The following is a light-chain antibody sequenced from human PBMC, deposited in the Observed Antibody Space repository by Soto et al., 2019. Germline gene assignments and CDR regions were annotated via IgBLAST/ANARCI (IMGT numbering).Light chain of an antibody. J-gene: IGKJ5*01. CDR2: GAS. Sequence: EIVMTQSPATLSVSPGERATLSCRASQSVNINLAWYQQKPGQAPRLLIYGASTRATGIPARFSGSVSGTEFTLNIGSLQSEDFAVYYCQQYNNWPHTCGQGTRLEIK. V-gene: IGKV3-15*01. CDR1: QSVNIN. CDR3: QQYNNWPHT.